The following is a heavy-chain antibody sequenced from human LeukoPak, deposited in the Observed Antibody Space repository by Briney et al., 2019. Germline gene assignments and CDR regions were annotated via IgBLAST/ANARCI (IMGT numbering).Heavy chain of an antibody. CDR2: ISSSSSYI. J-gene: IGHJ6*02. V-gene: IGHV3-21*01. CDR3: ARDHRVVPATHYYYYYGMDV. Sequence: PGGSLRLSCAASGFTFSSYSMNWVRQAPGKGLEWVSSISSSSSYIYYADSVKGRFTISRDNAKNSLYLQMNSLRAEDTAVYYCARDHRVVPATHYYYYYGMDVWGQGTTVTVSS. D-gene: IGHD2-2*01. CDR1: GFTFSSYS.